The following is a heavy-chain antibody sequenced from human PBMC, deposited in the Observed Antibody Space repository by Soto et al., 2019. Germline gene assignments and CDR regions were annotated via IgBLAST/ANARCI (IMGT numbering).Heavy chain of an antibody. CDR2: IATYNSNR. CDR3: ARVLRGVVNWFDP. Sequence: ASVKVSYKTSGDTFTNFGLSWVRQAPGQGLEWMGWIATYNSNRNYAQKFQGRLTLTTDTSTSTAYMELKRLGYDDTAVYLCARVLRGVVNWFDPWGQGTLVTVSS. J-gene: IGHJ5*02. D-gene: IGHD3-10*01. CDR1: GDTFTNFG. V-gene: IGHV1-18*01.